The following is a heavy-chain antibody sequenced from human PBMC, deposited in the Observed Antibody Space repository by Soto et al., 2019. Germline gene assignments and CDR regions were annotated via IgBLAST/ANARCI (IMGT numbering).Heavy chain of an antibody. V-gene: IGHV4-4*07. J-gene: IGHJ4*02. D-gene: IGHD1-26*01. Sequence: PSETLSLTCTVSGGSISTYYWIWIRQPAGKGLEWIGRIYISGSTNYNPSLKSRVTMSVDTSKNQFSLKLSFLTAADTAVYYCARGGSYYRYDYWGQGTLVTVSS. CDR3: ARGGSYYRYDY. CDR2: IYISGST. CDR1: GGSISTYY.